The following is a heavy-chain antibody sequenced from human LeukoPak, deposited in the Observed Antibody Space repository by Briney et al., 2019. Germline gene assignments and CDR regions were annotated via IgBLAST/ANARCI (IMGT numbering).Heavy chain of an antibody. CDR1: GGTSNSHA. CDR2: IIPNLGTT. D-gene: IGHD3-22*01. CDR3: ATTTYGGGYQWGDFFDF. J-gene: IGHJ4*02. V-gene: IGHV1-69*04. Sequence: ASVKVSCKASGGTSNSHAISWVRQAPGQGLEWMGRIIPNLGTTNRAQNFQDRVTLTADKSTNTAYMELTSLTSDDTAVYYCATTTYGGGYQWGDFFDFWGQGTLVTVSS.